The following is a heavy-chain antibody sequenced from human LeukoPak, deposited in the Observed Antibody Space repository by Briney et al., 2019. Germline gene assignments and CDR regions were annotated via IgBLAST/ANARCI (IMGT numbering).Heavy chain of an antibody. CDR1: GVSIRRGDYY. Sequence: KASQTLSLTCTVSGVSIRRGDYYWSWIRQPPGKGLGWIAYIYYIVNTFYNPSLKSGVTISVDTSKNQFSLRLSSVTAADTAVYYCASAYCGGDCTPYWYFDLWGRGTLVTVSS. CDR2: IYYIVNT. J-gene: IGHJ2*01. V-gene: IGHV4-30-4*01. D-gene: IGHD2-21*02. CDR3: ASAYCGGDCTPYWYFDL.